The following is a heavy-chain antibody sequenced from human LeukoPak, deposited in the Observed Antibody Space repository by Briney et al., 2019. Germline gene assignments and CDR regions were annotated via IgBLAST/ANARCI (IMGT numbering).Heavy chain of an antibody. Sequence: GGSLRLSCAASGLTFSDAWMSWVRQAPGMGLEWVGRIKSKTDGGTTDYSAPVKGRFTISRDDSKNTLYLQINSLKTEDTAVYYCTADMPASSRAADYWGQGTLVTVSS. V-gene: IGHV3-15*01. D-gene: IGHD2-15*01. J-gene: IGHJ4*02. CDR1: GLTFSDAW. CDR2: IKSKTDGGTT. CDR3: TADMPASSRAADY.